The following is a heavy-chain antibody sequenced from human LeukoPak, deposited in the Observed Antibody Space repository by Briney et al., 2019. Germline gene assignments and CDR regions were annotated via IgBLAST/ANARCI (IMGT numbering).Heavy chain of an antibody. Sequence: SQTLSLTCTVSGGSISNGDYYWSWIRQPPGKGLEWIGYIYYNGSAYYNPSLQSRVTISVDTSKNQFSLKLSSVTAADTAVYYCAKYGDYPFDYWGQGTLVTVSS. D-gene: IGHD4-17*01. V-gene: IGHV4-30-4*01. CDR3: AKYGDYPFDY. CDR2: IYYNGSA. J-gene: IGHJ4*02. CDR1: GGSISNGDYY.